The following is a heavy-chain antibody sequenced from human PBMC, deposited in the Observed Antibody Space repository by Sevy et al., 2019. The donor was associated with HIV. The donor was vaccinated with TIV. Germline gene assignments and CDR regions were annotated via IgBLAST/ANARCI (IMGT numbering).Heavy chain of an antibody. CDR1: GFTFSTYT. CDR2: ISGSAGST. Sequence: GGSLRLSCAASGFTFSTYTMSWVRQAPGKGLEWVSAISGSAGSTYYADLVQGRFTISRDKSKNTLYLQMNSLIAEDTSVYYCAKGDRTFYGLDVWGQGTTVTVSS. V-gene: IGHV3-23*01. CDR3: AKGDRTFYGLDV. J-gene: IGHJ6*02. D-gene: IGHD2-15*01.